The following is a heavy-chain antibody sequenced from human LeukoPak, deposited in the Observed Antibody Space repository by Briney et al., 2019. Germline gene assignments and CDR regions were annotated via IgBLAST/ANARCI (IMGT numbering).Heavy chain of an antibody. CDR2: ISISGSTI. J-gene: IGHJ4*02. CDR3: ASLSRFGDTTGDY. D-gene: IGHD3-10*01. CDR1: GFTFSDYY. V-gene: IGHV3-11*01. Sequence: NPGGSLRLSCAASGFTFSDYYMSWIRQAPGEGLDWVSYISISGSTIYYLVFVYVRFTISRDNAKNSLYVQLISLTAQDTAVYYCASLSRFGDTTGDYWGQGTLVTVSS.